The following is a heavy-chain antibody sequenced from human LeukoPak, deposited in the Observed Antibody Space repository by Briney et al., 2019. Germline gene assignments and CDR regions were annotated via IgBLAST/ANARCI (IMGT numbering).Heavy chain of an antibody. Sequence: GGSLRPSCAASGFTFDDYAMHWVRQAPGKGLEWVSGISWNSGSIGYADSVKGRFTISRDNAKNSLYLQMNSLRAEDTALYYCAKGYDFWSGYYNYWGQGTLVTVSS. V-gene: IGHV3-9*01. CDR1: GFTFDDYA. J-gene: IGHJ4*02. D-gene: IGHD3-3*01. CDR2: ISWNSGSI. CDR3: AKGYDFWSGYYNY.